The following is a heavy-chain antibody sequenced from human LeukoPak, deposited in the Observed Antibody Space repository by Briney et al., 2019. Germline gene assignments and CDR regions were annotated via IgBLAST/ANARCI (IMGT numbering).Heavy chain of an antibody. CDR2: ISRSGSTK. CDR3: ARDLGYCSGGSCYSGYYYMDV. Sequence: GGSLRLSCAASVFTLSDYNMRWIRQAPGKGLGWVSPISRSGSTKYYADSGKGRFTISRDNAKNSLYLQMNSLRAEDTAVYYCARDLGYCSGGSCYSGYYYMDVWGKGTTVTVSS. D-gene: IGHD2-15*01. V-gene: IGHV3-11*04. CDR1: VFTLSDYN. J-gene: IGHJ6*03.